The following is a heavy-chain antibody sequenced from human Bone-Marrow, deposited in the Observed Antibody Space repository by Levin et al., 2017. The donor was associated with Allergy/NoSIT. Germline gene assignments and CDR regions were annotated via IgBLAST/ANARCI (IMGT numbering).Heavy chain of an antibody. CDR2: LCYSETT. D-gene: IGHD1-26*01. V-gene: IGHV4-39*07. J-gene: IGHJ5*02. CDR3: ARLGIVAAAPYTVNH. Sequence: SAPLSLPCLFSGASLASGTSYWGWIRQPPGQGLEWLGSLCYSETTYYNPSLKSRVTISVDTSKNQLSLNVTSVTAADTAVYYCARLGIVAAAPYTVNHWGQGTLVSVSS. CDR1: GASLASGTSY.